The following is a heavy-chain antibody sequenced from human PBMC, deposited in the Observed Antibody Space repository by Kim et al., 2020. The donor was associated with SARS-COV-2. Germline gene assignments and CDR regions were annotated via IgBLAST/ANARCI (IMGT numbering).Heavy chain of an antibody. CDR2: IYSGGST. Sequence: GGSLRLSCAASGFTVSSNYMSWVRQAPGKGLEWVSVIYSGGSTYYADSVKGRFNISRDNSKNTLYLQMNSLRAEDTAVYYCARDQYSGSYPGSYYYGMDVWGQGTTVTVSS. CDR3: ARDQYSGSYPGSYYYGMDV. CDR1: GFTVSSNY. J-gene: IGHJ6*02. V-gene: IGHV3-66*01. D-gene: IGHD1-26*01.